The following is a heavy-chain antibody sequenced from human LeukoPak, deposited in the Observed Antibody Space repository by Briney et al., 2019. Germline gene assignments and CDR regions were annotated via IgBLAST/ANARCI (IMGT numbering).Heavy chain of an antibody. CDR3: ARMTLYYDFWSPNPGGMDV. V-gene: IGHV4-4*09. D-gene: IGHD3-3*01. CDR1: GGSISSYY. Sequence: SETLSLTCTVSGGSISSYYWSWIRHPPGKGLEWIGYIYTSGSTNYNPSHKSRVTISVDTSKNQFSLKLSSVTAADTAVYYCARMTLYYDFWSPNPGGMDVWGKGTTVTVSS. J-gene: IGHJ6*04. CDR2: IYTSGST.